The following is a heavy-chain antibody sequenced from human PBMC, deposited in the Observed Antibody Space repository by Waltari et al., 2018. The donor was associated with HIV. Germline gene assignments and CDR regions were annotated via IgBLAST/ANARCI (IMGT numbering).Heavy chain of an antibody. D-gene: IGHD3-3*01. CDR3: ARDLLFLEWDTYGMDV. Sequence: QLQLQESGPGLVKPSETLSLTCTVSGGSISSSSYYWGWIRQPPGKGLEWIGSIYYSGSTYYNPSLKSRVTISVDTSKNQFSLKLSSVTAADTAVYYCARDLLFLEWDTYGMDVWGQGTTVTVSS. J-gene: IGHJ6*02. CDR2: IYYSGST. CDR1: GGSISSSSYY. V-gene: IGHV4-39*07.